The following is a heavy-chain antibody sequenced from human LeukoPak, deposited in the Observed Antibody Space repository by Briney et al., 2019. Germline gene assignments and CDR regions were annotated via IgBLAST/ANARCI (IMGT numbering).Heavy chain of an antibody. Sequence: GGSLRLSSAASGFTFSSYAMSWVRQAPGKGLEWVSAISGSGGSTYYADSVKGRFTISRDNSKNTLYLQMTSLRAEDTAVYYCAKDEENRGLFDYWGQGTLVTVSS. CDR1: GFTFSSYA. V-gene: IGHV3-23*01. CDR3: AKDEENRGLFDY. J-gene: IGHJ4*02. CDR2: ISGSGGST.